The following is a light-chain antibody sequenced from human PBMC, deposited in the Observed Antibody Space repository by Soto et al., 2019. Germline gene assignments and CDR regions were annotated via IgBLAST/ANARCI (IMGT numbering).Light chain of an antibody. V-gene: IGLV1-47*01. J-gene: IGLJ2*01. Sequence: QSVLTQPPSASGAPGQRVTISCSGSGSNIGNNYVSWYQQLPGTAPKLLIYSNDQRPSGVPDRFSGSKSGTSASLAISGLRSEDEAEYSCAAWDDNLIGAVFGGGTKLTVL. CDR1: GSNIGNNY. CDR2: SND. CDR3: AAWDDNLIGAV.